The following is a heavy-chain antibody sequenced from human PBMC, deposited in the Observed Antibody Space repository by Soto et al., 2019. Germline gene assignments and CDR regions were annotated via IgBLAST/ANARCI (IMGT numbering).Heavy chain of an antibody. CDR2: IKQDGSEK. CDR3: ARCNSGSYWIPEY. V-gene: IGHV3-7*03. CDR1: GFTFSSYW. Sequence: EVQLVESGGGLVQPGGSLRLSCEISGFTFSSYWMTWVRQAPGKGLEWVANIKQDGSEKYSVDSVKGRFTISRDNAKNSLYLQMNSLRAEDTAVYYCARCNSGSYWIPEYWGQGTLVTVSA. J-gene: IGHJ4*02. D-gene: IGHD1-26*01.